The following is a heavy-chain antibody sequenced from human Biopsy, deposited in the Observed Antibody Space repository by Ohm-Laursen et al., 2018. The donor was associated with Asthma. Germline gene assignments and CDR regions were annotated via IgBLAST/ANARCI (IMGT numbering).Heavy chain of an antibody. CDR3: ASRGGDFWSGYYMDY. CDR2: ISFDGRYE. CDR1: GFSFGSFG. V-gene: IGHV3-30*03. D-gene: IGHD3-3*01. J-gene: IGHJ4*02. Sequence: SLRLSCAASGFSFGSFGMHWVRQVPGKGPEWVALISFDGRYEYYADSVKGRFAISRDNPMKRLYLQMSSLTAEDTAVYYCASRGGDFWSGYYMDYWGQGTLVTVSS.